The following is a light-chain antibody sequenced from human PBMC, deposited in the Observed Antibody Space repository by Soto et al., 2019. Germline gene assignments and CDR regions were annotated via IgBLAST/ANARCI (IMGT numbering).Light chain of an antibody. CDR2: GAS. CDR3: QQYGSSSWT. J-gene: IGKJ1*01. Sequence: EIVLTQSPVTLSLSPGERATLSCRASQSISSTYLAWYQQKPGQAPRLLIYGASNRATGIPDRFSGSGSGTDFTLTISRLEPEDFAVYYCQQYGSSSWTFGQGTKVDIK. V-gene: IGKV3-20*01. CDR1: QSISSTY.